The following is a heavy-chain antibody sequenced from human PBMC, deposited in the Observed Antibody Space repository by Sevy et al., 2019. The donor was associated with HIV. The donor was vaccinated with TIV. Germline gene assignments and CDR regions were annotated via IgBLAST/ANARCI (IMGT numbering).Heavy chain of an antibody. CDR3: ARKNYYDRGMDV. D-gene: IGHD3-22*01. J-gene: IGHJ6*02. V-gene: IGHV4-30-4*01. CDR2: IYYSGST. Sequence: SETLSLTCTVSGGSISSGDYYWSWIRQPPGKGLKWIGYIYYSGSTYYNPSLKSRVTISVDTSKNQFSLKLSSVTAADTAVYYCARKNYYDRGMDVWGQGTTVTVSS. CDR1: GGSISSGDYY.